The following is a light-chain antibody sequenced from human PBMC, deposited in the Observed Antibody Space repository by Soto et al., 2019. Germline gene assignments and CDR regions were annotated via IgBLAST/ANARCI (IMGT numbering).Light chain of an antibody. V-gene: IGKV3-11*01. J-gene: IGKJ5*01. CDR3: QQRSNWPIP. CDR1: QSISNY. Sequence: EIVLTQSPATLSLSPGERATLSCRASQSISNYLAWYQQKPGQAPRLLIYDASNRATGIPARFSGSGSGTDFTLTISSLEPEAFAVYYCQQRSNWPIPFGQGTRLAIK. CDR2: DAS.